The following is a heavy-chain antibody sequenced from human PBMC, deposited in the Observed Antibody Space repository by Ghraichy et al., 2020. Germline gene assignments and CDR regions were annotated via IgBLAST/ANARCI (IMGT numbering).Heavy chain of an antibody. CDR1: GFTFSSYW. CDR3: ARHGWGLYDSSGYYAH. V-gene: IGHV3-7*03. CDR2: IKQDESEK. Sequence: GGSLRLSCAASGFTFSSYWMSWVRQAPGKGLEWVADIKQDESEKYYVDSVKGRFTISRDNAKNSLHPQMNSLRAEDTAVYYCARHGWGLYDSSGYYAHWGQGSLVTVSS. D-gene: IGHD3-22*01. J-gene: IGHJ4*02.